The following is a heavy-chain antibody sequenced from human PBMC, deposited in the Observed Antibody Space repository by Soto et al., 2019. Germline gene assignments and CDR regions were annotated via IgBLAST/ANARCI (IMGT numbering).Heavy chain of an antibody. J-gene: IGHJ4*02. D-gene: IGHD3-3*01. CDR3: AIFTIFGDVPFDY. CDR1: GGSISSGDYY. V-gene: IGHV4-30-4*01. Sequence: PSETLSLTCTVSGGSISSGDYYWSWIRQPPGKGLEWIGYIYYSGSTYYNPSLKSRVTISVDTSKNQFSLKLSSVTAADTAVYYCAIFTIFGDVPFDYWGQGTLVTVSS. CDR2: IYYSGST.